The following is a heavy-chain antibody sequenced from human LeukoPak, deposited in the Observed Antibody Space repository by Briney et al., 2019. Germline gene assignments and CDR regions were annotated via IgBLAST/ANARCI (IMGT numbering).Heavy chain of an antibody. V-gene: IGHV3-30*18. D-gene: IGHD2-15*01. Sequence: GRSLRLSCAASGFTFSSYGMHWVRQAPGKWLEWVAVISYDVSNKYYADSVKGRFTTSRDNSQTTLYMQMTSLRAEDTAVYHCAKDSLIRYCSGGTCYSYFDSWGQGTLVTVSS. CDR1: GFTFSSYG. CDR3: AKDSLIRYCSGGTCYSYFDS. CDR2: ISYDVSNK. J-gene: IGHJ4*02.